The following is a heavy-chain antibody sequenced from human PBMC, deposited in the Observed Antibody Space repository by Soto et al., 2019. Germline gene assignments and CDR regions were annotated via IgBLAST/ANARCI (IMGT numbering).Heavy chain of an antibody. Sequence: LQILSHTCRVGGETCCGGNRWRWDRKPPGKGLEWIGEIYYSGSTNLNPSLKSRVTISIDKSKNQFSLNLTSVTAADTAVYYCARVKRPYNGIWHDGMDVWGQGNTVTVS. J-gene: IGHJ6*02. CDR2: IYYSGST. V-gene: IGHV4-4*02. CDR3: ARVKRPYNGIWHDGMDV. D-gene: IGHD1-1*01. CDR1: GETCCGGNR.